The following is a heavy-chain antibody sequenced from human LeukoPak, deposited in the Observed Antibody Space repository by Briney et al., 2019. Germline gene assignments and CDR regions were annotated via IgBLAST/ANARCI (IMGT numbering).Heavy chain of an antibody. J-gene: IGHJ4*02. Sequence: VASVKVSCKTSGYIFTSYGISWVRQAPGQGLEWMGWTSVHNGYTRYAQKFQGRVTMTTDTSTSTAYMNLRSLRSDDTAVYFCARDMRHYRNYDTTGYYYNFEYWGQGTLVAVSS. D-gene: IGHD3-22*01. CDR3: ARDMRHYRNYDTTGYYYNFEY. CDR1: GYIFTSYG. CDR2: TSVHNGYT. V-gene: IGHV1-18*01.